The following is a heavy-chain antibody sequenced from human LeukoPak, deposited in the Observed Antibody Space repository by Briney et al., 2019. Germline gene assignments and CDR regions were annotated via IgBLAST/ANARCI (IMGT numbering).Heavy chain of an antibody. CDR3: ARVDYYDSSGYLWYFDL. CDR1: GGSISSDY. CDR2: MYNSGST. V-gene: IGHV4-59*01. D-gene: IGHD3-22*01. J-gene: IGHJ2*01. Sequence: SETLSLTCTVSGGSISSDYWSWIRQPPGKGLEWIGYMYNSGSTNYNPSLKSRVTILVDTSKNQFSLKLSSVTAADTAVYYCARVDYYDSSGYLWYFDLWGRGTLVTVSS.